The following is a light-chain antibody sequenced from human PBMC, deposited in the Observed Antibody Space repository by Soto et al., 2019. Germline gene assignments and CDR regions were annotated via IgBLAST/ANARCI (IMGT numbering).Light chain of an antibody. CDR1: QSVSNS. J-gene: IGKJ4*01. CDR2: DPS. V-gene: IGKV3-11*01. Sequence: EIVLTQSPATLSLSPGERATLSCRASQSVSNSLAWYQQKPDQAPRLIMYDPSNRATGIPAKFSGSGSGTDFTLTISSLDPEDFAVYYCQQRSNWPLTFGGGTKVDIK. CDR3: QQRSNWPLT.